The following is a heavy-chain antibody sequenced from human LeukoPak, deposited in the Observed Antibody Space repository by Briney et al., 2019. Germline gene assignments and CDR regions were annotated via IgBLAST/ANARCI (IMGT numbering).Heavy chain of an antibody. CDR3: ARHAPPYMGSGWSAGWDNPYYFDY. CDR2: ISYSGNT. D-gene: IGHD6-19*01. J-gene: IGHJ4*02. CDR1: GVSISSNY. V-gene: IGHV4-59*08. Sequence: SETLSLTCTVSGVSISSNYWGWIRQPPGKGLEWIGYISYSGNTNYNPSLKSRVTISVDTSKNQFSLKLSSVTAADTAVYYCARHAPPYMGSGWSAGWDNPYYFDYWGQGTLVTVSS.